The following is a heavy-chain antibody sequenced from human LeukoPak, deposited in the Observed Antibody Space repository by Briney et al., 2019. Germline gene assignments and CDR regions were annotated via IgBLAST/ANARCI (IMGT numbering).Heavy chain of an antibody. J-gene: IGHJ6*03. CDR2: IYTSGST. D-gene: IGHD2-21*02. CDR1: GGSISSYY. Sequence: SETLSLTCTVSGGSISSYYWSWIRQPAGKGLEWIGRIYTSGSTNYNPSLKSRVTMSVDTSKNQFSLKLSSVTAADTAVYYCARETYCGGDCKYYYYYMDVWGKGTTVTISS. V-gene: IGHV4-4*07. CDR3: ARETYCGGDCKYYYYYMDV.